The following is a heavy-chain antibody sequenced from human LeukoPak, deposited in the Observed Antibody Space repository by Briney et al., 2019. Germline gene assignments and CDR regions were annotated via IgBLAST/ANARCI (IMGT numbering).Heavy chain of an antibody. Sequence: SETLSLTCTVSGDSINSAIYCWGWIRQPPGKDLEWIGTICHSGDTYYNPSLKSRVTVSVDTSKSQLSLRLNSVTAADTSVYYCARYCNAGACSMFKTFDVWGQGTMVTVSS. CDR2: ICHSGDT. CDR3: ARYCNAGACSMFKTFDV. V-gene: IGHV4-39*01. J-gene: IGHJ3*01. CDR1: GDSINSAIYC. D-gene: IGHD2-15*01.